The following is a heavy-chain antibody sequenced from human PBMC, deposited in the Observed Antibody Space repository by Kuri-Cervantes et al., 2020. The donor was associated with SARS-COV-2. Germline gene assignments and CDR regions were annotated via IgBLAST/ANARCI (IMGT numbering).Heavy chain of an antibody. CDR3: ARGYCSSTSCYPSDY. Sequence: ASVKVSCKASGGTFSSYAISWVRQAPGQRLEWMGWINAGNGNTKYSQKFQGRVTITRDTSASTAYMELSSLRSEDTAVYYCARGYCSSTSCYPSDYWGRGTLVTVSS. CDR2: INAGNGNT. J-gene: IGHJ4*02. V-gene: IGHV1-3*01. D-gene: IGHD2-2*01. CDR1: GGTFSSYA.